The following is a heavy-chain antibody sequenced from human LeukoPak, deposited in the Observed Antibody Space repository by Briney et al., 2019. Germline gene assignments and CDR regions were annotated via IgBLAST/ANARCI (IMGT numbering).Heavy chain of an antibody. CDR1: GFTFSSYA. CDR2: ISYDGSNK. D-gene: IGHD4-23*01. CDR3: ARDEIYGGTDY. V-gene: IGHV3-30-3*01. J-gene: IGHJ4*02. Sequence: QAGGSLRLSCAASGFTFSSYAMHWVRQAPGKGLEWVAVISYDGSNKYYADSVKGRFTISRDNSKNTLYLQMNSLRAEDTAVYYCARDEIYGGTDYWGQGTLVTVSS.